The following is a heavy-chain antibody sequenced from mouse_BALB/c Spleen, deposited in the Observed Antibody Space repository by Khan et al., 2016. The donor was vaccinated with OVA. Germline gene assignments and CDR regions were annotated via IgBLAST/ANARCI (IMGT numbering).Heavy chain of an antibody. CDR1: GFTFSSYA. CDR2: ISSGGHYT. V-gene: IGHV5-9-3*01. D-gene: IGHD2-2*01. Sequence: EVELVESGGGLVKPGGSLKLSCSASGFTFSSYAMSWVRQTPEKRLELVATISSGGHYTFYPDSVKGRFTIYSDNARNTLYLQLSSLRSEDTAMYSCARSLVDYYAMDYWGQGTSVTVSS. CDR3: ARSLVDYYAMDY. J-gene: IGHJ4*01.